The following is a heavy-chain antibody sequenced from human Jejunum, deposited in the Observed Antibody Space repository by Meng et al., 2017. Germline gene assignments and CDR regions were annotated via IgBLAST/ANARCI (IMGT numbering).Heavy chain of an antibody. CDR2: IHPSGST. V-gene: IGHV4-34*01. Sequence: QVQVPQWGPGFLKPSETLFLTCAVYGGSSSGFYWSWIRQPPGKGLEWIGEIHPSGSTDYNPSLKSRLTISLDTSKNQFSLSLNSATAADTGIYYCTRGTDRAKSGDYWGQGTLVTVSS. D-gene: IGHD1-14*01. J-gene: IGHJ4*02. CDR3: TRGTDRAKSGDY. CDR1: GGSSSGFY.